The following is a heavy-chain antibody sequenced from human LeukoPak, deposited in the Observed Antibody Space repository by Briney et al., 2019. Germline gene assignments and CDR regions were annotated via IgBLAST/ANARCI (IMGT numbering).Heavy chain of an antibody. CDR2: ISSSGSTI. CDR3: ARGAYSGWRPTTPYYYYYYYMDV. J-gene: IGHJ6*03. V-gene: IGHV3-48*03. CDR1: GFTFSSYE. D-gene: IGHD3-10*01. Sequence: PGGSLRLSCAASGFTFSSYEMNWFRQAPGKGLEWVSYISSSGSTIYYADPVKGRFTISRDNAKNSLYLQMNSLRAEDTAVYYCARGAYSGWRPTTPYYYYYYYMDVWGKGTTVTVSS.